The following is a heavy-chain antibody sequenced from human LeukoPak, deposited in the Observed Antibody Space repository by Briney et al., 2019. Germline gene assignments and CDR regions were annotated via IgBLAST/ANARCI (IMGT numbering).Heavy chain of an antibody. Sequence: GGSLRLSCAASGFTFSSYSMNWVRQAPGKGLEWVSFIRSSSSYIYYADSVKGRFTISRDNAKNSLYLQMNSLRAEDTAVYYCARVSSINYFDYWGQGTLVTVSS. CDR3: ARVSSINYFDY. CDR2: IRSSSSYI. J-gene: IGHJ4*02. V-gene: IGHV3-21*06. CDR1: GFTFSSYS. D-gene: IGHD6-6*01.